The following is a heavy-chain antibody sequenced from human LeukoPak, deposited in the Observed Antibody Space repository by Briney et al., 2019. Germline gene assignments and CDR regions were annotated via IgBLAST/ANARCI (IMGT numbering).Heavy chain of an antibody. D-gene: IGHD6-19*01. Sequence: SETLSLTCTVSGGSISSYYWSWIRQPPGKGLEWIGYIYYSGSTNYNPSLKSRVTISVDTSKNQFSLKLSSVTAADTAVYYCASGGYSSGDNWFDPWGQGTLVTVSS. CDR2: IYYSGST. CDR3: ASGGYSSGDNWFDP. V-gene: IGHV4-59*01. J-gene: IGHJ5*02. CDR1: GGSISSYY.